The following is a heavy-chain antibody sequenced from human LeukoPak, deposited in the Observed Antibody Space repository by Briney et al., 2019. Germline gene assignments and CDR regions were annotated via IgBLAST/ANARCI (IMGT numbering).Heavy chain of an antibody. V-gene: IGHV4-34*01. CDR3: ARVGYSYVINDWSRTGLGAYPTKYYYHMDV. J-gene: IGHJ6*03. CDR1: GGSFSGYY. Sequence: SETLSLTCAVYGGSFSGYYWSWIRQPPGKGLEWIGEINHSGSTNYNPSLKSRVTISVDTSKNQFSLKLSSVTAADTAEYFCARVGYSYVINDWSRTGLGAYPTKYYYHMDVWGKGTTVTVSS. CDR2: INHSGST. D-gene: IGHD5-18*01.